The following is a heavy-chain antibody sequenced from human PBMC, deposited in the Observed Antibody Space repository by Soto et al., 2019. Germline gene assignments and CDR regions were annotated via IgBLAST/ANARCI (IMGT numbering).Heavy chain of an antibody. CDR1: GGSVSSGSYY. J-gene: IGHJ6*02. CDR2: IYYSGST. Sequence: WETLSLTCTVSGGSVSSGSYYWSWIRQPPGKGLEWIGYIYYSGSTNYNPSLKSRVTISVDTSKNQFSLKLSSVTAADTAVYYCARDSYFCVQQQPVRVCYGMDVWGQGTTVTVSS. D-gene: IGHD6-13*01. V-gene: IGHV4-61*01. CDR3: ARDSYFCVQQQPVRVCYGMDV.